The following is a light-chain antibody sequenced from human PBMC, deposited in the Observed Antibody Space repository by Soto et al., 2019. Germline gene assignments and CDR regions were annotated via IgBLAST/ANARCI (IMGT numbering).Light chain of an antibody. Sequence: QSVLTQPPSASGTPGQRVTISCSGSISKFGSNSVNWYQQVPGTAPKLLIYNNNQRPSGVPDRFSGSKSGTSASLAISGLQSEDEADYYCAAWDDSLNAHNYVFGGGTKVTVL. V-gene: IGLV1-44*01. CDR3: AAWDDSLNAHNYV. J-gene: IGLJ1*01. CDR1: ISKFGSNS. CDR2: NNN.